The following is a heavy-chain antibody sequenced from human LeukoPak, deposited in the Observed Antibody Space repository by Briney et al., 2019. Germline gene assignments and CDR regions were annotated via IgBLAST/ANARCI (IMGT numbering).Heavy chain of an antibody. V-gene: IGHV1-2*02. Sequence: ASVKVSCKASGYTFTGYYMHWVRQAPGQGLEWMGWINPNSGGTNYAQKFQGRVTMTRDTSISTAYMELSRLRSDDTAVYYCATQRVPYYYDSSGYSLPFDYWGQGTLVTVSS. CDR3: ATQRVPYYYDSSGYSLPFDY. D-gene: IGHD3-22*01. CDR2: INPNSGGT. J-gene: IGHJ4*02. CDR1: GYTFTGYY.